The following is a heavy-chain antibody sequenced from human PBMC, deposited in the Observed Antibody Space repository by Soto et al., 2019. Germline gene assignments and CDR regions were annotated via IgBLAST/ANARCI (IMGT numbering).Heavy chain of an antibody. CDR1: GFSLSTSGVG. V-gene: IGHV2-5*02. CDR3: AHSGDGYPEDWYFDL. J-gene: IGHJ2*01. CDR2: IYWDDDK. D-gene: IGHD5-12*01. Sequence: QITLKESGPTLVKPTQTLTLTCTFSGFSLSTSGVGVGWIRQPPGKALEWLALIYWDDDKRYSPSLKSRLTIPKDTSKTQVVLTMTNMDPVDTATYYCAHSGDGYPEDWYFDLWGRGTLVTVSS.